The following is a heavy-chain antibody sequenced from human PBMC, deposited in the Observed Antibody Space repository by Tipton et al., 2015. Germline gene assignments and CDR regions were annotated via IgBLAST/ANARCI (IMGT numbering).Heavy chain of an antibody. V-gene: IGHV4-59*12. CDR2: ISYSGTT. Sequence: TLSLTCTVSGGSISSYYWSWIRQPPGKGLEWIGYISYSGTTNYNPSLKSRVTISVDTSKNQFFLNLSSVTAADTAVYYCARIRGRYVMDYWGQGTLVTVSS. J-gene: IGHJ4*02. CDR1: GGSISSYY. D-gene: IGHD3-16*01. CDR3: ARIRGRYVMDY.